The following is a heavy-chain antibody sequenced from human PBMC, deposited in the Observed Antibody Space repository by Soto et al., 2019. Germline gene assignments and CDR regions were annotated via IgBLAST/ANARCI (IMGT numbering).Heavy chain of an antibody. V-gene: IGHV6-1*01. CDR2: TYYRSKWYD. CDR3: ARGRDGVEQPWFDP. Sequence: QVQLQQSGPGLVKPSQTLSLTCAISGDSVSSNSATWNWIRQSPSRGLEWLGRTYYRSKWYDEYAVSMKGRITINPDTSKNQFSLQLNSVTPEDTAVYYCARGRDGVEQPWFDPWGQGTLVTVSS. J-gene: IGHJ5*02. D-gene: IGHD3-3*01. CDR1: GDSVSSNSAT.